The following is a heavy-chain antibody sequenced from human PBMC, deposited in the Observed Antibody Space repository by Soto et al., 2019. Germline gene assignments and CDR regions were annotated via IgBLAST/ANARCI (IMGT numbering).Heavy chain of an antibody. CDR3: ARDLHSSGNAFDI. D-gene: IGHD6-19*01. CDR1: GFTFSSYA. V-gene: IGHV3-30-3*01. Sequence: QVQLVESGGGVVQPGRSLRLSCAASGFTFSSYAMHWVRQAPGKGLEWVAVISYDGSNKYYADSVKGRFTISRDNSKNTLYLQMNSLRAEDTAVYYWARDLHSSGNAFDIWGQGTLVTVSS. J-gene: IGHJ3*02. CDR2: ISYDGSNK.